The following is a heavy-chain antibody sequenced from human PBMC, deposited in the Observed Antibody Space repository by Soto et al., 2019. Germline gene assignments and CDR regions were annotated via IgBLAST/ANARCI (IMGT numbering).Heavy chain of an antibody. CDR3: TKTARSYNTFNGRFDY. CDR2: ISHDGTNK. J-gene: IGHJ4*02. V-gene: IGHV3-30-3*02. D-gene: IGHD2-2*02. CDR1: GFTFSTYA. Sequence: GGSLRLSCAASGFTFSTYAMHWVRQAPGKGLEWVAVISHDGTNKYYADSVKGRFTISRDNSKNTLYLQMNSLRPEDTAVYYCTKTARSYNTFNGRFDYWGQGTLVTVSS.